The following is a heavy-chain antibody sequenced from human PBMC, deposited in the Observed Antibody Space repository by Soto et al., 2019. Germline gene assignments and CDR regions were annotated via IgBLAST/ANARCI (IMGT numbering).Heavy chain of an antibody. J-gene: IGHJ6*02. CDR1: GYTFTSYG. CDR3: AREGYCSSGRCALYSHEYFGMDV. V-gene: IGHV1-18*01. Sequence: ASVKVSCKASGYTFTSYGISWVRQAPGQGLEWMGWISAYNGNTNYAQKLQGRVTMTTDTSTSTAYMELRSLGSDDTAVYYCAREGYCSSGRCALYSHEYFGMDVWGQGTTVTVSS. D-gene: IGHD2-15*01. CDR2: ISAYNGNT.